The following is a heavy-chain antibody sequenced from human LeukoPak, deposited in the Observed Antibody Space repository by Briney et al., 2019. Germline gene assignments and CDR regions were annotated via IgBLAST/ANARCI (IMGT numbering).Heavy chain of an antibody. CDR2: IYPGDSDT. D-gene: IGHD6-13*01. CDR3: ALARGYSTYYFDY. V-gene: IGHV5-51*01. J-gene: IGHJ4*02. Sequence: GESLKISCNSSGYSFTSYWIGWVRQMPGKGLEWMGIIYPGDSDTRYSPSFQGQVTISADKSVSTAYSQWSSLKASDTAMYYCALARGYSTYYFDYWGQGTLVTVSS. CDR1: GYSFTSYW.